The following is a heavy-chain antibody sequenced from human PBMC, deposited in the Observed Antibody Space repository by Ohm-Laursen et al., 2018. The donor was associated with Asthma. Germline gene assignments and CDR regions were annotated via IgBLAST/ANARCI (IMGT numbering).Heavy chain of an antibody. J-gene: IGHJ6*02. CDR1: GGTFSSYA. D-gene: IGHD1-20*01. Sequence: SVKVSCKASGGTFSSYAISWVRQAPGQGLEWMGGIIPIFGTANYAQKFQGRVTITADESTSTAYMELSSLRSEDTAVYYCASNWYYYYGMDVWGQGTTVTVSS. V-gene: IGHV1-69*13. CDR2: IIPIFGTA. CDR3: ASNWYYYYGMDV.